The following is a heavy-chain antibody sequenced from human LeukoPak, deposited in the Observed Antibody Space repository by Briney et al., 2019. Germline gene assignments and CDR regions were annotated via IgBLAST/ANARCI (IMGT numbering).Heavy chain of an antibody. D-gene: IGHD6-13*01. CDR1: GFTFSSYE. CDR3: ARGWYEKGGY. V-gene: IGHV3-48*03. Sequence: GGSLRLSCAASGFTFSSYEMNWVRQAPGKGLEWVSYISSTGSTIYNADSVKGRFTISRDNAKNSLYLQMNSLRDEDTAVYYCARGWYEKGGYWGQGTLVTVSS. CDR2: ISSTGSTI. J-gene: IGHJ4*02.